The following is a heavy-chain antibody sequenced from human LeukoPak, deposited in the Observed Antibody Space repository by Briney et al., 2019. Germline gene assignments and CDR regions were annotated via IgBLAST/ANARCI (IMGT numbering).Heavy chain of an antibody. Sequence: ESGPTLVNPTQTLTLTCTFSGFSLSTSGMCVSWIRQPLGKALEWLARIDCEDDKYYGPSLKTRLTTSKDTYKNQVVLTMTNMDPVDTATYYCARDDYDSSGYYYDYWGQGTLVTVSS. D-gene: IGHD3-22*01. V-gene: IGHV2-70*11. J-gene: IGHJ4*02. CDR2: IDCEDDK. CDR1: GFSLSTSGMC. CDR3: ARDDYDSSGYYYDY.